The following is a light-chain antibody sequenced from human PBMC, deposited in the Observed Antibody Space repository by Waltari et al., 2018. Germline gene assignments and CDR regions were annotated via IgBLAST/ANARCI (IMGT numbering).Light chain of an antibody. J-gene: IGKJ1*01. CDR2: WAS. CDR1: QSVLYNSNGKNY. Sequence: DIVMTQSPDSLAVSLGERATINCKSSQSVLYNSNGKNYLAWYQQKPGQPPKLRIYWASTRQAGVPDRFRGSGSGTDFTLTINSLQAEDVAVYYCQQYYRSRTFGQGTKVEIK. V-gene: IGKV4-1*01. CDR3: QQYYRSRT.